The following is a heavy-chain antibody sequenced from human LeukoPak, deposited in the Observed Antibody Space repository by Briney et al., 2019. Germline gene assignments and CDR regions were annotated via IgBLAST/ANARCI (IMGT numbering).Heavy chain of an antibody. CDR2: IYYSGST. J-gene: IGHJ4*02. CDR3: AQMTTVTTPYFDY. CDR1: GGSISSSSYY. V-gene: IGHV4-39*07. Sequence: SETLSLTCTVSGGSISSSSYYWGWIRQPPGKGLEWIGSIYYSGSTYYNPSLKSRVTISVDTSKNQFSLKLSSVTAADTAVYYCAQMTTVTTPYFDYWGQGTLVTVSS. D-gene: IGHD4-17*01.